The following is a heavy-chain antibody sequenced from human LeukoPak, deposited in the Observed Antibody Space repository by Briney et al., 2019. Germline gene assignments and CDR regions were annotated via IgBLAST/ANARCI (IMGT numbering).Heavy chain of an antibody. Sequence: SVKVSCKASGGTFSSYAISWVRQAPGQGLEWMGGIIPIFGTANYAQKFQGRVTITADESTSTAYMELSSLRSEDTAVYYCARGFLLATVTPDFDYWGQGTLVTVSS. CDR3: ARGFLLATVTPDFDY. J-gene: IGHJ4*02. CDR1: GGTFSSYA. V-gene: IGHV1-69*13. CDR2: IIPIFGTA. D-gene: IGHD4-17*01.